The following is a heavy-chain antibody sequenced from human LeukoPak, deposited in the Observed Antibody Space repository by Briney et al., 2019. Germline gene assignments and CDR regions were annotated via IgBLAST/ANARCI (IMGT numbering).Heavy chain of an antibody. J-gene: IGHJ4*02. CDR1: GGSISSYY. CDR2: IYYSGST. CDR3: ARVGGSGWYVVEYYFDY. V-gene: IGHV4-59*01. D-gene: IGHD6-19*01. Sequence: SETLSLTCTVSGGSISSYYWSWIRQPPGKGLEWIGYIYYSGSTNYNPSLKSRVTISVDTSKNQFSLKLSSVTAADTAVYYCARVGGSGWYVVEYYFDYWGQGTLVTVSS.